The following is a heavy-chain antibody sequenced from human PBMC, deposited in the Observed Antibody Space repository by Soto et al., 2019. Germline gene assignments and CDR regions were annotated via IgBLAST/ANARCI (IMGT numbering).Heavy chain of an antibody. Sequence: QVQLVQSGAEVKKPGSSVKVSCKASGGTFSSYAISWVRQAPGQGLEWMGGIIPIFGTANYAQKFQGRVTITADESTSTAYMELSSLRSEDTAVYYCARDLVYGIAVAGTNNWFDPWGQGTLVTVSS. J-gene: IGHJ5*02. D-gene: IGHD6-19*01. CDR1: GGTFSSYA. V-gene: IGHV1-69*01. CDR2: IIPIFGTA. CDR3: ARDLVYGIAVAGTNNWFDP.